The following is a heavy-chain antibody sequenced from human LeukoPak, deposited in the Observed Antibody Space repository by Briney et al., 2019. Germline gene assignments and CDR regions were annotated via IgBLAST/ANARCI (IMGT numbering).Heavy chain of an antibody. CDR2: IYHSGST. Sequence: PSETLSLTCAVSGGSITGSNWWTWVRQSPGKGLEWIGEIYHSGSTNYNPSLKSRGTISVDKSNNQFSLKLNSMTAADTAVYYCARGSNGAKWLVPYYFDYWGHGTLVTVSS. D-gene: IGHD6-19*01. CDR1: GGSITGSNW. V-gene: IGHV4-4*02. J-gene: IGHJ4*01. CDR3: ARGSNGAKWLVPYYFDY.